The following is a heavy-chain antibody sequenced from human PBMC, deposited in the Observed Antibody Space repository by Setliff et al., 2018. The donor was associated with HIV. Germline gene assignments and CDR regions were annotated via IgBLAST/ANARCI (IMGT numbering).Heavy chain of an antibody. Sequence: KPSETLSLTCTVSGYSISSAFYWAWIRQAPGKGLEWIGTIYDSGSTNYNPSLESRVTMSLDTSKNHFSLKLTSVTAADSAVYFCAKAAPGSIPGFPEYFHHWGQGTLVTVSS. CDR3: AKAAPGSIPGFPEYFHH. V-gene: IGHV4-38-2*02. CDR2: IYDSGST. D-gene: IGHD2-15*01. CDR1: GYSISSAFY. J-gene: IGHJ1*01.